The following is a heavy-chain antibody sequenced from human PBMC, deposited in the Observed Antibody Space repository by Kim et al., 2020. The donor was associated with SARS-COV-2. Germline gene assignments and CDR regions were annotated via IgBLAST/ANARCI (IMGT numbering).Heavy chain of an antibody. D-gene: IGHD6-13*01. CDR2: IYYSGST. J-gene: IGHJ4*02. CDR3: ARVGSRKIDY. V-gene: IGHV4-61*01. Sequence: SETLSLTCTVSGGSVSSGSYYWSWIRQPPGKGLEWIGYIYYSGSTNYNPSLKSRVTISVDTSKNQFSLKLSSVTAADTAVYYCARVGSRKIDYWGQGTLV. CDR1: GGSVSSGSYY.